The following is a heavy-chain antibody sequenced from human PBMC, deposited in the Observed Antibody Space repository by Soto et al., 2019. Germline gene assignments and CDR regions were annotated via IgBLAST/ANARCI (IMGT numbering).Heavy chain of an antibody. J-gene: IGHJ4*02. V-gene: IGHV4-4*02. Sequence: QVQLQESGPGLVKPSGTLSLTCAVSNGSISNNDWWSWVRQPPEKGLEWIGEINHSGTTNYNPSLKSRVTILVDKSKNQFSLKLTSVTAADTAVYYCARGITFGGVIFDDWGQGTLVTVSS. D-gene: IGHD3-16*01. CDR3: ARGITFGGVIFDD. CDR1: NGSISNNDW. CDR2: INHSGTT.